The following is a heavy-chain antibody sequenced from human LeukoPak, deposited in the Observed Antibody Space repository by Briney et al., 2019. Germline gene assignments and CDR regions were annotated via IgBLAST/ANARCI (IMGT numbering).Heavy chain of an antibody. CDR1: GYTFTGYY. CDR3: ARHIGYCSGGSCYAEIYFDY. D-gene: IGHD2-15*01. CDR2: INPNSGVT. J-gene: IGHJ4*02. Sequence: ASVKVSCKPSGYTFTGYYMHWVRQAPGPGLEGRGWINPNSGVTNYAQTFHGRVTMTRDTSISTAYMELSRLRSDHTAVYYCARHIGYCSGGSCYAEIYFDYWVQGTLATVSS. V-gene: IGHV1-2*02.